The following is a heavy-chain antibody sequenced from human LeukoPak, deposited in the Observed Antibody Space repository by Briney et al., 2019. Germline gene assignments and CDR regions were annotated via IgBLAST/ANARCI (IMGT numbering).Heavy chain of an antibody. Sequence: ASVKVSCKPSGYTFTSYYIHWVRQAPGQGPEWVGWINPASAGAAFAPKFQGRVSMTWDSSITTAFMDLTSLRSNDTAIYYCARQLGNYYRAFDFWGQGTLVTVSS. CDR1: GYTFTSYY. CDR2: INPASAGA. CDR3: ARQLGNYYRAFDF. D-gene: IGHD1-26*01. V-gene: IGHV1-2*02. J-gene: IGHJ4*02.